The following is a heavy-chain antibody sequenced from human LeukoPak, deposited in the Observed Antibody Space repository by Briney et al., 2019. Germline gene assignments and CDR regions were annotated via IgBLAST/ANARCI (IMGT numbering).Heavy chain of an antibody. CDR2: ISSSGSTI. D-gene: IGHD3-3*01. CDR1: GFTFSSYW. Sequence: GGSLRLSCAASGFTFSSYWMSWVRQAPGKGLEWVSYISSSGSTIYYADSVKGRFTISRDNAKNSLYLQMNSLRAEDTAVYYCAIRSGYDFWSFDYWGQGTLVTVSS. CDR3: AIRSGYDFWSFDY. V-gene: IGHV3-48*04. J-gene: IGHJ4*02.